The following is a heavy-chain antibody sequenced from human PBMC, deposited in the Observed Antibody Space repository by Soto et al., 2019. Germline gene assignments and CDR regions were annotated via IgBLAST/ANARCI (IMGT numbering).Heavy chain of an antibody. Sequence: QVQLQQWGAGLLKPSETLSLTCAVYGGSFSGYYWNWIRQPPGKGLEWIGEINHSGSTNYNQSLKSRVTISVDTSKNQFSLKLSSVTAADTAVYYCARGWGTIFDYWGQGTLVTVSS. CDR2: INHSGST. J-gene: IGHJ4*02. D-gene: IGHD7-27*01. V-gene: IGHV4-34*01. CDR1: GGSFSGYY. CDR3: ARGWGTIFDY.